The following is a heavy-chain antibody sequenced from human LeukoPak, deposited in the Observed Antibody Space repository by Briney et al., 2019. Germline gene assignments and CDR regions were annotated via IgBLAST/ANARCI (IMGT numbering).Heavy chain of an antibody. V-gene: IGHV6-1*01. D-gene: IGHD2-8*02. Sequence: SQTPSLTCAISGDSFSNNSAVWNWIRQSPSRGLEWLGRTYYRSKWYNDYGASVKSRITVNPDTSKNQFSLQLNSVTPEDTAVYYCVRSQYWRFDDWGQGTLVTVSS. CDR1: GDSFSNNSAV. J-gene: IGHJ4*02. CDR2: TYYRSKWYN. CDR3: VRSQYWRFDD.